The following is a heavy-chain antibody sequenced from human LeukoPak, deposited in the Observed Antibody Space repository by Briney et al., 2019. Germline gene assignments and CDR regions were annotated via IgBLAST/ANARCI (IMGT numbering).Heavy chain of an antibody. J-gene: IGHJ3*02. D-gene: IGHD4-17*01. CDR1: GFSFSNYG. CDR3: AKEGYGDYAIDAFDI. Sequence: PGGTLRLSCAASGFSFSNYGMSWVRQAPGKGLEWVSSISTSGSSTYYVDSVKGRFTISRDNSKNTLYLQMNSLRAEDTAVYYCAKEGYGDYAIDAFDIWGQGTMVTVSS. CDR2: ISTSGSST. V-gene: IGHV3-23*01.